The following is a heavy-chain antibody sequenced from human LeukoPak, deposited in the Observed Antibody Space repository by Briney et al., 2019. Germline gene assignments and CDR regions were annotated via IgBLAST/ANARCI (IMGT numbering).Heavy chain of an antibody. Sequence: GGSLRLSCAASGFTFSSYAISWVRQAPGKGLEWVSAISGSGGSTYYADSVKGRFTISRDNSKNTLYLQMNSLRAEDTAVYYCAKETTGSGSYNYDCWGQGTLVTVSS. CDR2: ISGSGGST. CDR3: AKETTGSGSYNYDC. CDR1: GFTFSSYA. J-gene: IGHJ4*02. V-gene: IGHV3-23*01. D-gene: IGHD3-10*01.